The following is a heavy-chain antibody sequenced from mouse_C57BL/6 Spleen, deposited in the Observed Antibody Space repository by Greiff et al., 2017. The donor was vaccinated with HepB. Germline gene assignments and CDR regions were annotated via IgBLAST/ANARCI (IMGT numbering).Heavy chain of an antibody. CDR3: TRSPSAYYIFAY. CDR1: GYTFTDYE. CDR2: IDPETGGT. D-gene: IGHD2-12*01. Sequence: VQLQESGAELVRPGASVTLSCKASGYTFTDYEMHWVKQTPVHGLEWIGAIDPETGGTAYNQKFKGKAILTADKSSSTAYMELRSLTSEDSAVYYCTRSPSAYYIFAYWGQGTLVTVSA. J-gene: IGHJ3*01. V-gene: IGHV1-15*01.